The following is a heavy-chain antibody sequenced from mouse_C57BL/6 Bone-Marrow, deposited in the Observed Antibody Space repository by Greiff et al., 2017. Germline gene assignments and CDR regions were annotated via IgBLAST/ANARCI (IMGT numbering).Heavy chain of an antibody. CDR3: TTPSTMITTVDY. Sequence: VQLQQSGAELVRPGASVKLSCTASGFNIKDDYMHWVKQRPEQGLEWIGGIDPENGDTEYASKFQGKATITADTSSNTAYLQLSSLTSEDTAVYYCTTPSTMITTVDYWGQGTTLTVSS. CDR1: GFNIKDDY. J-gene: IGHJ2*01. CDR2: IDPENGDT. V-gene: IGHV14-4*01. D-gene: IGHD2-4*01.